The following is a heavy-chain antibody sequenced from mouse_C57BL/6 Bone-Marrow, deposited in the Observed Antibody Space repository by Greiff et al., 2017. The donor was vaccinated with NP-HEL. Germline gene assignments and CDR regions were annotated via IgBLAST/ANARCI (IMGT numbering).Heavy chain of an antibody. CDR3: ARWDNRYFDY. Sequence: QVQLQQPGAELVMPGASVKLSCKASGYTFTSYWMDWVKQRPGQGLEWIGNIYPSDSETHYNQKFKDKATLTVDKSSRTAYMPLSSLTAEDYAVYYCARWDNRYFDYWGKGTTLTVSS. CDR1: GYTFTSYW. J-gene: IGHJ2*01. V-gene: IGHV1-61*01. CDR2: IYPSDSET. D-gene: IGHD3-3*01.